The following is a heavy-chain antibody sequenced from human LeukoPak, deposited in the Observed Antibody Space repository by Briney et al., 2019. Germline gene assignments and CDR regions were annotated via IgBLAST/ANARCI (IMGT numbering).Heavy chain of an antibody. CDR2: TLYDGSNK. CDR1: GFTFSRYT. Sequence: GGSLRLSCVASGFTFSRYTMQWVPQAPGKGLEWVAGTLYDGSNKYYADSVKGRFTNSRDNSKNTLYLQMNSLTTEDTAVYYCARDNYGGYFDLWGRGTLVTVSS. D-gene: IGHD4-23*01. V-gene: IGHV3-30*04. CDR3: ARDNYGGYFDL. J-gene: IGHJ2*01.